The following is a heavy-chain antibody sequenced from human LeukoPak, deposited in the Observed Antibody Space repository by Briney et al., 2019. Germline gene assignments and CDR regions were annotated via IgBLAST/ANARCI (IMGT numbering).Heavy chain of an antibody. CDR3: AKQAGYCSSTSCYPPYYYYMDV. CDR1: GFPFDDYG. V-gene: IGHV3-9*01. D-gene: IGHD2-2*01. CDR2: ISWNSGSI. Sequence: GGSLRLSCVASGFPFDDYGMFWVRQAPGKGLEWVSGISWNSGSIGYADSVKGRFTISRDNSKNTLYLQMNSLRAEDTAVYYCAKQAGYCSSTSCYPPYYYYMDVWGKGTTVTVSS. J-gene: IGHJ6*03.